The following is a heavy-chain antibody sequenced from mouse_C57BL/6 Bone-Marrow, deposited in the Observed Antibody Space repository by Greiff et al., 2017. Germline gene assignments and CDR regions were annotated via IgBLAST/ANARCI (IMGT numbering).Heavy chain of an antibody. J-gene: IGHJ2*01. Sequence: VQGVESGAELVRPGTSVKVSCKASGYAFTNYLIEWVKQRPGQGLEWIGVINPGSGGTNYNEKFKGKATLTADKSSSTAYMQLSSLTSEDSAVYFCARITTPYGDYVDYWGQGTTLTGSS. D-gene: IGHD1-1*01. CDR1: GYAFTNYL. CDR3: ARITTPYGDYVDY. CDR2: INPGSGGT. V-gene: IGHV1-54*01.